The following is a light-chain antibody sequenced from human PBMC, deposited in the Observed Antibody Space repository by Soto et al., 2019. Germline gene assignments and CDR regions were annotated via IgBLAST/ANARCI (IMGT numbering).Light chain of an antibody. Sequence: DIQMTQSPSSLSASVGDRVTITCRARQGISSYLNWYQQKPGIAPKVLIYAASTLQRDVPSRFSGSGSGTDFTLTISSLQPEDFATYYCQQSYTTAPTFGQGTKVEIK. CDR1: QGISSY. J-gene: IGKJ1*01. CDR2: AAS. V-gene: IGKV1-39*01. CDR3: QQSYTTAPT.